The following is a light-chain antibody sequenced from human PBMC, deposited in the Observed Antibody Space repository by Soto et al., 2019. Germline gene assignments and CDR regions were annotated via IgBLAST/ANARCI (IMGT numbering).Light chain of an antibody. CDR1: SSDVGSYNV. CDR3: CSYAGTSTPVL. CDR2: EVS. J-gene: IGLJ2*01. V-gene: IGLV2-23*02. Sequence: QSALTQPASVSGSPGQSITISCTGTSSDVGSYNVVSWYQHHPGKVPKLMIYEVSKRPSGVSNRFSGSKSGNTASLTISGLQAEDEADYYCCSYAGTSTPVLFGGGTKVTVL.